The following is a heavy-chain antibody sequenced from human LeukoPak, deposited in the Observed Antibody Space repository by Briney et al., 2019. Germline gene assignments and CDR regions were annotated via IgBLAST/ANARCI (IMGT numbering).Heavy chain of an antibody. D-gene: IGHD1-7*01. Sequence: GESLKISCKGSGYSFTSYWIGWVRQMPGKGLEWMGIIYPGDSDTRYSPSFQGQVTISADKSISTAYLQWSSLKASDTAMYYCARLGITGTVDSWFDPWGQGTLLTVSS. CDR1: GYSFTSYW. V-gene: IGHV5-51*01. J-gene: IGHJ5*02. CDR2: IYPGDSDT. CDR3: ARLGITGTVDSWFDP.